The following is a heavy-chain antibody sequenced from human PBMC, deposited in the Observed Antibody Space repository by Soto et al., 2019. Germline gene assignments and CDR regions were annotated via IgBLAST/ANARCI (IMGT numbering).Heavy chain of an antibody. CDR2: IGSAGDT. J-gene: IGHJ4*02. V-gene: IGHV3-13*01. CDR3: VRGGYRRGFDY. D-gene: IGHD1-1*01. CDR1: GFTFTNYD. Sequence: EVQLVESGGAWVQPGGSLRLSCAASGFTFTNYDMHWVRQVPGKGLEWVSYIGSAGDTNYPGSVKGRFTISRENAKKSVYLQMNSLRVGDTAVYHCVRGGYRRGFDYWGQGTLVTVSS.